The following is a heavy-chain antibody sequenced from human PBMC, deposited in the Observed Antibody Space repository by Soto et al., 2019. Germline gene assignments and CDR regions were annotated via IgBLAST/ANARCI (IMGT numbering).Heavy chain of an antibody. CDR3: ARSSYYDFWSGPEKAFDY. Sequence: QVQLVQSGAEVKKPGSSVKVSCKASGGTFSSYAISWVRQAPGQGLEWMGGIIPIFGTANYAQKFQGRVTITAEKSTSTAYMELSRLRSEDTAVYYCARSSYYDFWSGPEKAFDYWGQGTLVTVSS. CDR2: IIPIFGTA. D-gene: IGHD3-3*01. V-gene: IGHV1-69*06. CDR1: GGTFSSYA. J-gene: IGHJ4*02.